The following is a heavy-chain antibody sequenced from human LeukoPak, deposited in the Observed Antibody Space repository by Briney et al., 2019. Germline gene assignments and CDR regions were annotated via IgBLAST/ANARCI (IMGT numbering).Heavy chain of an antibody. CDR3: AAVMFEWERH. Sequence: PSETLSLTCTVSGGSISSGGYYWSWIRQHPGKGLEWIGYIYYSGSTYHNPSLKSRVTISVDTSKNQFSLKLSSVTAADTAVYYCAAVMFEWERHWGQGTLVTVSS. CDR2: IYYSGST. J-gene: IGHJ4*02. V-gene: IGHV4-31*03. D-gene: IGHD1-26*01. CDR1: GGSISSGGYY.